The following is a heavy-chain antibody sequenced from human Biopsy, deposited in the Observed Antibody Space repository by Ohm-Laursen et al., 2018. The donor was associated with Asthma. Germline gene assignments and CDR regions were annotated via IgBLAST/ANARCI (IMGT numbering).Heavy chain of an antibody. CDR1: GYPFTDYY. CDR2: IDSNSGGT. V-gene: IGHV1-2*06. D-gene: IGHD4-17*01. CDR3: ASQYGDRDSMVQYYFQH. J-gene: IGHJ1*01. Sequence: SVKVSCNASGYPFTDYYVHWVRQAPGQGLEWMGRIDSNSGGTNYAQKFLGRVTVTRDTSTSTVYMELSSLRSEDTAVYYCASQYGDRDSMVQYYFQHWGQGTLVTVSS.